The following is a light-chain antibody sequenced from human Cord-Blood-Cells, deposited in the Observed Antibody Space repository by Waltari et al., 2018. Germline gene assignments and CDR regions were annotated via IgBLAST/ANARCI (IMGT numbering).Light chain of an antibody. J-gene: IGKJ2*01. CDR3: QQRSNWYT. V-gene: IGKV3-11*01. Sequence: EIVLTQSPATLSLSPGERATLSCRASQSVSSYLAWYQQKPGQAPRLLIYDASNRATDISARFSGSGSGTDFTLTISSLEPEDFAVYYCQQRSNWYTFGQGTKLEIK. CDR1: QSVSSY. CDR2: DAS.